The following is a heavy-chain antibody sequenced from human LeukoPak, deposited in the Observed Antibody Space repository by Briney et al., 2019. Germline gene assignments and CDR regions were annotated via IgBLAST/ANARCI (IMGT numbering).Heavy chain of an antibody. J-gene: IGHJ4*02. CDR3: ARDLGQQWLFDY. V-gene: IGHV1-69*13. CDR2: IIPIFGTA. Sequence: SVKVSCKASGGTFSSYAISWVRQAPGQGLEWMGGIIPIFGTANYAQKFQGRVTITADESTSTAYMELSSLRSEDTAVYYCARDLGQQWLFDYWGQGTLVTVSS. D-gene: IGHD6-19*01. CDR1: GGTFSSYA.